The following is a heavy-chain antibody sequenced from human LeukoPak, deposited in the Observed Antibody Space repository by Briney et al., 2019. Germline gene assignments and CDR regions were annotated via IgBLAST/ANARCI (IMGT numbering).Heavy chain of an antibody. CDR1: GFTFSSFW. CDR3: AKNPRSTPGY. V-gene: IGHV3-7*03. J-gene: IGHJ4*02. CDR2: MNIDGSEK. Sequence: GGSLRLSCAASGFTFSSFWMGWVRQTPGKRLEWVANMNIDGSEKYYADSVKGRFSISRDNARNSVYLQMNSLRAEDTAVYYCAKNPRSTPGYWGQGTLVTVSS.